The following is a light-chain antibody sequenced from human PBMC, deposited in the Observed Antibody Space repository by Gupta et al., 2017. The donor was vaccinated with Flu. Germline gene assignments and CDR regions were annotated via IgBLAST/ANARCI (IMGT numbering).Light chain of an antibody. CDR1: QSVSSY. V-gene: IGKV1-39*01. Sequence: DTQMTQSPSSLSASVGDRVTITCRASQSVSSYLNWYQQRPGKAPKLLIYASSTLQSGVPSRFSGSGSGTDFTLTISNLEPEDFATYYCQQSYSSPRTFGQGTKLEIK. CDR2: ASS. J-gene: IGKJ2*01. CDR3: QQSYSSPRT.